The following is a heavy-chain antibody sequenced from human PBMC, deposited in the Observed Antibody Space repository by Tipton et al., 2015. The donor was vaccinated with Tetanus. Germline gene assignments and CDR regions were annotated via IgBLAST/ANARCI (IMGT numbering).Heavy chain of an antibody. V-gene: IGHV4-39*01. J-gene: IGHJ4*02. D-gene: IGHD3-3*01. Sequence: LRLSCTVSGGSISSSSYYWGWIRQPPGKGLEWIGSIYYSGSTYYNPSLKSRVTISVDTSKNQFSLKLNYVTAADTGVYYCARAEWLTLFDYWGQGTLVTVSS. CDR1: GGSISSSSYY. CDR3: ARAEWLTLFDY. CDR2: IYYSGST.